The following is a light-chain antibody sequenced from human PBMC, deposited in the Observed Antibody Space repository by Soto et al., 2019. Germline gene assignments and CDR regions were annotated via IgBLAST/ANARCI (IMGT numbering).Light chain of an antibody. Sequence: DIQMTQPPSSLSASVGDRVTITCQASQDINNYLNWYQQKPGKAPKLLIYDASNLETGVPSRFSGSGSGTDFTFRISSLQPEDIATYYCQQYENLPWTFGQGTKVEVK. J-gene: IGKJ1*01. CDR3: QQYENLPWT. CDR2: DAS. CDR1: QDINNY. V-gene: IGKV1-33*01.